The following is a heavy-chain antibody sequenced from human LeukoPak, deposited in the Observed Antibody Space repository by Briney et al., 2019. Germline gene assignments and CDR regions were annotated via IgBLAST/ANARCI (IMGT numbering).Heavy chain of an antibody. CDR1: GFTFSSYE. Sequence: GRSLRLSCAASGFTFSSYEMNWVRQAPGKGLEWVSYISSSGSTIHYADSVKGRFTISRDNAKNSLYLQMNSLRAEDTAVYYCAREDDSTGHYYGLVDYWGQGTLVTVSS. CDR2: ISSSGSTI. V-gene: IGHV3-48*03. CDR3: AREDDSTGHYYGLVDY. D-gene: IGHD3-22*01. J-gene: IGHJ4*02.